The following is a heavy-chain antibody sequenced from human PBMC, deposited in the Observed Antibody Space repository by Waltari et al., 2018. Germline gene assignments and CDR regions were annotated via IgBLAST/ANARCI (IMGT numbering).Heavy chain of an antibody. CDR3: AKQALSAFIDY. V-gene: IGHV3-30*18. D-gene: IGHD2-15*01. J-gene: IGHJ4*02. CDR1: GFTFTSFG. Sequence: QVLLVESGGAVVQPGRSLRLSCTASGFTFTSFGMHWVRQAPGKGLEWLSVTSYNGKNTFYAASVKGRFTISRDNSKNTLYLQLNNLKIEDTAIYYCAKQALSAFIDYWGQGTLVTVSS. CDR2: TSYNGKNT.